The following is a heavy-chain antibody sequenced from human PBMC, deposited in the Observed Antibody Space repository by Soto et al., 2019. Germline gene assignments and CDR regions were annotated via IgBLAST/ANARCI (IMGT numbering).Heavy chain of an antibody. D-gene: IGHD6-13*01. V-gene: IGHV1-18*01. CDR3: AREQYSSSWYRGYYYYYGMDV. J-gene: IGHJ6*02. CDR1: GYTFTSYG. Sequence: QVQLVQSGAEVKKPGASVKVSCKASGYTFTSYGISWVRQAPGQGLEWMGRISAYNGNTNYAQKLQGRVTMTTDTSTSTAYMELRSLRSDDTAVYYCAREQYSSSWYRGYYYYYGMDVWGQGTTVTVSS. CDR2: ISAYNGNT.